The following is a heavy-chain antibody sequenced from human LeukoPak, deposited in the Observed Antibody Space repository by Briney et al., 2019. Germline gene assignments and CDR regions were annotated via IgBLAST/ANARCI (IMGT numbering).Heavy chain of an antibody. CDR1: GFTFSSYA. D-gene: IGHD6-19*01. V-gene: IGHV3-64D*09. Sequence: GGSLRLSCAASGFTFSSYAMHWVRQAPGKGLEYVSAISSNGGGTYYADSVKGRFTISRDNSKNTLYLQMSSLRPEDTAVYYCVKTIAVAGNFDYWGQGTLVTVSS. CDR2: ISSNGGGT. CDR3: VKTIAVAGNFDY. J-gene: IGHJ4*02.